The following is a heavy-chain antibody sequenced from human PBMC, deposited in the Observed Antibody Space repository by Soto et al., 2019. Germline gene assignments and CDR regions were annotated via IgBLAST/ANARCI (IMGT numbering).Heavy chain of an antibody. Sequence: QVQLVESGGGVVQPGRSLTIFCTASGFTFKHNAMHWIRQAPAKGLEWVADISFDGSTKNYADSVKGRFTISRDNSKNTLSLQMRAPKGEDTATYYCHREGIAESGPNFYDFWGQGTLVAVSS. CDR3: HREGIAESGPNFYDF. D-gene: IGHD6-13*01. J-gene: IGHJ4*02. CDR1: GFTFKHNA. CDR2: ISFDGSTK. V-gene: IGHV3-30-3*01.